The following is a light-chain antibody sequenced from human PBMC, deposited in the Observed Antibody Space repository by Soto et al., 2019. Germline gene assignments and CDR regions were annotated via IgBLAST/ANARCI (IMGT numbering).Light chain of an antibody. J-gene: IGKJ1*01. V-gene: IGKV3-15*01. Sequence: EIVMTQSPATLSVSPGERVTLSCRASQFISNSLAWYQQRPGQPPRLLIYGASTRAAGISDRFSGSGSGTEFTLTISSLQSEDFAVYYCQQSSNWPRTFGQGTKVDIK. CDR2: GAS. CDR3: QQSSNWPRT. CDR1: QFISNS.